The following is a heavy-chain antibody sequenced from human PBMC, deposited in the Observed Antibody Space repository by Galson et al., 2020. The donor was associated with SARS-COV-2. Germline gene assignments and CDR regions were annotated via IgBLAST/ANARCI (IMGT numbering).Heavy chain of an antibody. D-gene: IGHD3-3*01. Sequence: SGPTLVKPTKTLTLTCTFTGISLSTSGLCVSWIRQPPGKTLEWLPLIDWDDDKYYSTSLKTRLTISKDTSKNQVVLTMTNMDPLDTATYYCARIRWEWLLSGYYYFYGMDVWGHGTTVTVSS. CDR2: IDWDDDK. V-gene: IGHV2-70*01. J-gene: IGHJ6*02. CDR3: ARIRWEWLLSGYYYFYGMDV. CDR1: GISLSTSGLC.